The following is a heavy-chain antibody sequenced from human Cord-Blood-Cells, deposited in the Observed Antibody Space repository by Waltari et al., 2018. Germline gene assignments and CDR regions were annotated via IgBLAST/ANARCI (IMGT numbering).Heavy chain of an antibody. D-gene: IGHD4-17*01. J-gene: IGHJ4*02. CDR2: INHSGST. V-gene: IGHV4-34*01. CDR3: ARVPASTVVTDY. CDR1: GGSFSGYY. Sequence: QVQLQQWGAGLLKPSETLSLTCAVYGGSFSGYYWSWIRQPPGKGLEWIGEINHSGSTNYNPSLKSRVTISVDTSKNQCSLKLSSVTAADTAVYYGARVPASTVVTDYWGQGTLVTVSS.